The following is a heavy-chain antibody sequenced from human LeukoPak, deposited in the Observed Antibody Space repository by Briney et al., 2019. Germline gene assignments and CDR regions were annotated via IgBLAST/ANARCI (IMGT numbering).Heavy chain of an antibody. CDR1: GGSISNYY. D-gene: IGHD2-15*01. Sequence: SETLSLTCTVSGGSISNYYWSWIRQSAGKGLEWIGRIHTSGRTNYNPSLKSRVTTSVDTSKNQFSLKLSSVTAADTAVYYCARAYYCGGGSCKLEYWGQGTLVTVSS. J-gene: IGHJ4*02. V-gene: IGHV4-4*07. CDR3: ARAYYCGGGSCKLEY. CDR2: IHTSGRT.